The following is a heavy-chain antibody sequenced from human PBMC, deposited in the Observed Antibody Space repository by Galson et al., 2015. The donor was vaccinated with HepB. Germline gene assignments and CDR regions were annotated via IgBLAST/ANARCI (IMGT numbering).Heavy chain of an antibody. V-gene: IGHV7-4-1*02. CDR1: GYTFTSYA. Sequence: SVKVSCKASGYTFTSYAMNWVRQAPGQRLEWMGWINTNTGDPTYAQGFTGRFVFSLDASVNTAYLQISSLKAEDSAFYYCARVTSIYYYNSSYSYYYYGMDVWGQGTTVTVSS. CDR2: INTNTGDP. D-gene: IGHD3-22*01. J-gene: IGHJ6*02. CDR3: ARVTSIYYYNSSYSYYYYGMDV.